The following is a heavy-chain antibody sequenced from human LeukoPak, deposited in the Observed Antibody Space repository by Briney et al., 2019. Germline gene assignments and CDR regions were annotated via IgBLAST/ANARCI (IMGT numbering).Heavy chain of an antibody. J-gene: IGHJ4*02. CDR1: GFTFSDYA. D-gene: IGHD1-14*01. CDR2: MSSTNEI. Sequence: GGSLRLACSASGFTFSDYAMNWVRRVAGKGLEWVSKMSSTNEIHYADSVKGRFPISRDNAKHSLYLQMNRLPAEDTAVYYCARDHDRAFDYWSQGTVVTVSS. V-gene: IGHV3-69-1*01. CDR3: ARDHDRAFDY.